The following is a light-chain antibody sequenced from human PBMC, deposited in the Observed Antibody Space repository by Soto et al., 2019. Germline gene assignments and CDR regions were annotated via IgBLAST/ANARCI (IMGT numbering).Light chain of an antibody. V-gene: IGLV2-14*03. Sequence: QSALTQPASVSGSPGQSITISCTGTSSDVGGYNYVSWYQHHPGKAPKLLIYDVNSRPSGVSDRFSGSKSGNTASLTISGLQAEDEAVYYCSSYTSSSTEVFGTGTKVTVL. J-gene: IGLJ1*01. CDR2: DVN. CDR1: SSDVGGYNY. CDR3: SSYTSSSTEV.